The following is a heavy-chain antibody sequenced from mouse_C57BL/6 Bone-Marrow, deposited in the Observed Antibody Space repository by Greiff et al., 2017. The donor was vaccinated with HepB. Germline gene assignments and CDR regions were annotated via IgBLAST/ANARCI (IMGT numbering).Heavy chain of an antibody. J-gene: IGHJ4*01. V-gene: IGHV10-1*01. CDR1: GFSFNTYA. CDR3: VRQDSSGYVYYAMDY. D-gene: IGHD3-2*02. Sequence: EVQLVESGGGLVQPKGSLKLSCAASGFSFNTYAMNWVRQAPGKGLEWVARIRSKSNKYATYYADSVKDRFTISRDDSESMLYLQMNNLKTEDTAMYYCVRQDSSGYVYYAMDYWGQGTSVTVSS. CDR2: IRSKSNKYAT.